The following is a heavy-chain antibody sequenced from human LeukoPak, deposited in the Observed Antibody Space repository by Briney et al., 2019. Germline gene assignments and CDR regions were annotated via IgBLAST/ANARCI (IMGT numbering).Heavy chain of an antibody. CDR3: ASERGYSYGAFDY. V-gene: IGHV3-66*01. Sequence: GGSLRLSCAASGFTVSSNYMSWVRQAPGKGLEWVSVIYSGGSTYYADSVKGRFTISRDNSKNTLYLQMNSLRAEDTAVYYCASERGYSYGAFDYWAREPWSPSPQ. J-gene: IGHJ4*02. CDR1: GFTVSSNY. CDR2: IYSGGST. D-gene: IGHD5-18*01.